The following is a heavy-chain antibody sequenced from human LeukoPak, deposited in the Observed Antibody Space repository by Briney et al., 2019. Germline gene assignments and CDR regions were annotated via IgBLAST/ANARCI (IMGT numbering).Heavy chain of an antibody. CDR2: IYYSGST. J-gene: IGHJ4*02. D-gene: IGHD5-12*01. CDR3: ARVSGYDWESFYDY. Sequence: PSETLSLTCTVSGGSISSYYWSWIRQPPGKGLEWIGHIYYSGSTNYNPSLKSRVTISVDTSKNQFSLKLSSVTAADTAMYYCARVSGYDWESFYDYWGQGSLVTVSS. CDR1: GGSISSYY. V-gene: IGHV4-59*01.